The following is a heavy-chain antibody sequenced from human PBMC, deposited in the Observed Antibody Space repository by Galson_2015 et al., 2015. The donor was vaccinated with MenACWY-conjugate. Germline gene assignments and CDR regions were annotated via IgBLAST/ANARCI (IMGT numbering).Heavy chain of an antibody. V-gene: IGHV4-39*07. Sequence: ETLSLTCTFSGDSISSGSYYWDWIRQPPGKGLEWIGSIYYSGNTYYRPSLKSRVTISVDTSKDHFSLKLSSVTAADMAVYYCARDVGRDTFDIWGQGTMVTVSS. CDR1: GDSISSGSYY. J-gene: IGHJ3*02. D-gene: IGHD2-15*01. CDR2: IYYSGNT. CDR3: ARDVGRDTFDI.